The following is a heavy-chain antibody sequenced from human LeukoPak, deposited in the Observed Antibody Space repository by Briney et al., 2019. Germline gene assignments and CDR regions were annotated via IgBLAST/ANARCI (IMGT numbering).Heavy chain of an antibody. D-gene: IGHD3-9*01. Sequence: GGSLRLSCAASGFTFSSYWMHWVRQAPGKGLVWVSRINSDARSTSYADSVKGRFTISRDNAKNTLYLQMNSLRAEDTAVYYCARGADTGYSSDYWGQGTLVTVSS. CDR1: GFTFSSYW. CDR3: ARGADTGYSSDY. V-gene: IGHV3-74*01. J-gene: IGHJ4*02. CDR2: INSDARST.